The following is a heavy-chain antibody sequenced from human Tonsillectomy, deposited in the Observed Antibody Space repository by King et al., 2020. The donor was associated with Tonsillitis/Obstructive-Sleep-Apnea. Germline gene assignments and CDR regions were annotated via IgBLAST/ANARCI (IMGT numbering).Heavy chain of an antibody. CDR1: GFPSDDYT. CDR2: ITWDGGST. J-gene: IGHJ6*03. CDR3: AKSGYGGTALYYYYMDV. V-gene: IGHV3-43*01. Sequence: VQLVESGGVVVQPGGPLRLPCAASGFPSDDYTMHWVRQAPGKGLEWVSLITWDGGSTSYADAVKGRFTISRDNNKNSLYLQMNSLRTEDTALYYCAKSGYGGTALYYYYMDVWGKGTTVTVSS. D-gene: IGHD4-23*01.